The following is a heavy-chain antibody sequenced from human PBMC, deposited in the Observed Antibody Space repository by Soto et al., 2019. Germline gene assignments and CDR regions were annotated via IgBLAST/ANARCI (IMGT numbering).Heavy chain of an antibody. CDR2: ISDDGSNK. Sequence: GGSLRLSCAASGFTFSSYGMHWVRQAPGKGLEWVAVISDDGSNKYYADSVKGRFTISRDNSKNTLYLQMNSLRAEDTAVYYCAKEWVYDSSGWSFDYWGQGT. D-gene: IGHD3-22*01. CDR3: AKEWVYDSSGWSFDY. CDR1: GFTFSSYG. J-gene: IGHJ4*02. V-gene: IGHV3-30*18.